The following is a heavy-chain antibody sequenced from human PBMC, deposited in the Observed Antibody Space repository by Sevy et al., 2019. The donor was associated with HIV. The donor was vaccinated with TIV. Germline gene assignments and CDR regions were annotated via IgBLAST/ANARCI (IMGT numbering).Heavy chain of an antibody. J-gene: IGHJ6*02. CDR2: ISFDGDTK. D-gene: IGHD3-22*01. V-gene: IGHV3-30*18. Sequence: GGSLRLSCAASGFSFRNFGMQWVRQAPGKGLEWLELISFDGDTKYYGDSEKGRFTISRDNSKNTLDLKMNSLGVEDTAVYYCAKRGGHDTSGYVSYYYYGMDVWGQGTTVTVSS. CDR3: AKRGGHDTSGYVSYYYYGMDV. CDR1: GFSFRNFG.